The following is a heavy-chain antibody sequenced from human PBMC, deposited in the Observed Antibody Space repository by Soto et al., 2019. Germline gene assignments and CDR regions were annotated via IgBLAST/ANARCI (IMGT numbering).Heavy chain of an antibody. CDR2: IYYSGST. J-gene: IGHJ6*02. V-gene: IGHV4-59*08. D-gene: IGHD2-2*01. CDR3: ARHVPYCSDTSHCAYAMDV. CDR1: GGSISSYY. Sequence: QVQLQESGPGLVKPSETLSLTCTVSGGSISSYYWSWIRQPPGKGLEWIGYIYYSGSTNYNPSLKRRATISVDMSKNQFSLKLSSVPAADTAVYYCARHVPYCSDTSHCAYAMDVWGQGTTVTVSS.